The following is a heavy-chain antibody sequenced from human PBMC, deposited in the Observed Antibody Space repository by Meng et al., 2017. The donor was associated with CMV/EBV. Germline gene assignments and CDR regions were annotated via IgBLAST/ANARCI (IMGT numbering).Heavy chain of an antibody. CDR1: GFTFSSYS. V-gene: IGHV3-21*01. CDR2: ISSSSSYI. CDR3: ARDLSNYDILTGYQYYYYGMDV. Sequence: GESLKISCAASGFTFSSYSMNLVRQAPGKGLEWVSSISSSSSYIYYADTVKGRFTISRDNAKNSLYLQMNSLRAEDTAVYYCARDLSNYDILTGYQYYYYGMDVWGQGTTVTVSS. D-gene: IGHD3-9*01. J-gene: IGHJ6*02.